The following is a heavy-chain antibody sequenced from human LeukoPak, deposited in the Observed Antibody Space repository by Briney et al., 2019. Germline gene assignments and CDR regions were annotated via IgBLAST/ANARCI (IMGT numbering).Heavy chain of an antibody. CDR1: GFIFTGYA. J-gene: IGHJ4*02. V-gene: IGHV3-23*01. D-gene: IGHD3-22*01. CDR3: AKAGSGYSYFDH. CDR2: ISGGGGST. Sequence: GGSLRLSCAASGFIFTGYAMSWVPQAPGKGLEWVSGISGGGGSTYYADSVKGRFAISRDNSKNRLFLQMNSLRAEDTAVYYCAKAGSGYSYFDHWGQGTLVTVSS.